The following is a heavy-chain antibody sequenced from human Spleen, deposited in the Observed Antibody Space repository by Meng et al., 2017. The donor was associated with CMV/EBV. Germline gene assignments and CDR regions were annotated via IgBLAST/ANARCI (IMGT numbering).Heavy chain of an antibody. J-gene: IGHJ6*02. Sequence: SETLSLTCTVSGGSISSSSYYWGWIRQPPGKGLEWIGSIYYSGSTYYNPSLKSRVTISVDTSKNQFSLKLSSVTAADTAVYYCARDSYSYYYGSGNYTYYYYGMDVWGQGTTVTVSS. V-gene: IGHV4-39*07. D-gene: IGHD3-10*01. CDR2: IYYSGST. CDR1: GGSISSSSYY. CDR3: ARDSYSYYYGSGNYTYYYYGMDV.